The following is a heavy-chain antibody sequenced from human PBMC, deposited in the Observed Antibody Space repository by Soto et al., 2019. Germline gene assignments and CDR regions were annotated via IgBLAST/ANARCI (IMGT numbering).Heavy chain of an antibody. CDR3: ARSSGGNFGIIIEGSNWFDP. CDR2: INPHGGST. CDR1: GDTFTSYY. V-gene: IGHV1-46*01. Sequence: QVPLVQSGAEVKRPGASVKVSCKAPGDTFTSYYLNWVRQAPGQGLEWMGVINPHGGSTKYAQKFQGRITMTRDTSRSTVYMELSSLRSDDTAIYYCARSSGGNFGIIIEGSNWFDPWGQGTLVTVSS. J-gene: IGHJ5*02. D-gene: IGHD3-3*01.